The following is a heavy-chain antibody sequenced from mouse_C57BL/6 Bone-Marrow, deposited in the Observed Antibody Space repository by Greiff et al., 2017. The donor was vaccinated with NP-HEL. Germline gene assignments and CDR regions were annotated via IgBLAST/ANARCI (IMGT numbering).Heavy chain of an antibody. CDR2: IDPETGGT. CDR3: TDGYYPDY. J-gene: IGHJ2*01. D-gene: IGHD2-3*01. Sequence: QVQLKESGAELVRPGASVTLSCKASGYTFTDYEMHWVKQTPVHGLEWIGAIDPETGGTAYNQKFKGKAILTADKSSSTAYMALRSLTSEDSAVYYCTDGYYPDYWGQGTTLTVSS. V-gene: IGHV1-15*01. CDR1: GYTFTDYE.